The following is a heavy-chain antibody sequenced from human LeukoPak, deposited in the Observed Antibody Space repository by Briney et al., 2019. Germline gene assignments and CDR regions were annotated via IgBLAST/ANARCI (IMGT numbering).Heavy chain of an antibody. CDR1: GGSISSGGYY. V-gene: IGHV4-31*03. CDR3: ARLNHPAYYYDSSGYVY. Sequence: PSETLSLTCTVSGGSISSGGYYWSWIRQHPGKGLEWIGYIYYGGSTYYNPSLKSRVTISVDTSKNQFSLKLSSVTAADTAVYYCARLNHPAYYYDSSGYVYWGQGTLVTVSS. J-gene: IGHJ4*02. CDR2: IYYGGST. D-gene: IGHD3-22*01.